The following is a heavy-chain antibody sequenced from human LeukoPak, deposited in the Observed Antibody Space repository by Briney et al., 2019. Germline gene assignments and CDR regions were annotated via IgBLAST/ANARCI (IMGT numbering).Heavy chain of an antibody. CDR2: VYHSGAT. J-gene: IGHJ5*02. CDR3: ARDSSGTLSGGGWFDP. D-gene: IGHD6-19*01. Sequence: SETLSLTCTVSNYSINDGYYWGWIRQPPGKGLQWIGGVYHSGATYQNPSLKSRVTISVDTSKNQFSLNLTSVTAADTAVYYCARDSSGTLSGGGWFDPWGQGTLVTVSS. V-gene: IGHV4-38-2*02. CDR1: NYSINDGYY.